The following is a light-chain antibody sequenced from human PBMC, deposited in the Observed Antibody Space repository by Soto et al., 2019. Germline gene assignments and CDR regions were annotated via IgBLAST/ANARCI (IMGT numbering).Light chain of an antibody. Sequence: DIVMTQSPLSLAVTPGEPASISCRSSRNLLHSNGYNYFDWYLQKPGQSPQLLIYLGSNRASGVADRFSGSGSGTDFTLKISRVEAEDVGVYYCMHALQTGTFGQGTKVDIK. J-gene: IGKJ2*01. CDR3: MHALQTGT. V-gene: IGKV2-28*01. CDR2: LGS. CDR1: RNLLHSNGYNY.